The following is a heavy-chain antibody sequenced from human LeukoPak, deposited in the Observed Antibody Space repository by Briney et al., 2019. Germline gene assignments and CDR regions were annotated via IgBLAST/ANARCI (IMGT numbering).Heavy chain of an antibody. D-gene: IGHD4-17*01. CDR2: MSYDGSDK. V-gene: IGHV3-30*18. Sequence: GGSLRLSCAASGFPFSGYGMHWVRQAPGKGLEWVAVMSYDGSDKFYADSVRGRFTISRDNSKNTLYLQMNSLRAEDTAVYYCAKGDYGGYSHGFDSWRQGPMVTVSS. CDR3: AKGDYGGYSHGFDS. J-gene: IGHJ3*02. CDR1: GFPFSGYG.